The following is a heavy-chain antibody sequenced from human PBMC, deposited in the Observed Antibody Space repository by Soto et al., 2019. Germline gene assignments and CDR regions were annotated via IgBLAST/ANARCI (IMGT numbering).Heavy chain of an antibody. D-gene: IGHD6-19*01. J-gene: IGHJ6*02. CDR1: GGSISSSSYY. CDR3: AGEQWLVRRGQFSVLYYYGMDV. CDR2: IYYSGST. Sequence: QLQLQESGPGLVKPSETLSLTCTVSGGSISSSSYYWGWIRQPPGKGLEWIGSIYYSGSTYYNPSLKSRVTISVDTSRNQFSLKLSSVTAADTAVYYCAGEQWLVRRGQFSVLYYYGMDVWGQGTTVTVSS. V-gene: IGHV4-39*01.